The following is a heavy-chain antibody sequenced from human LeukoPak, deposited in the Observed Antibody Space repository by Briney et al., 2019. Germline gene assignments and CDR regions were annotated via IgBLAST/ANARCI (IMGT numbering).Heavy chain of an antibody. CDR1: GYSFTTYW. D-gene: IGHD3-22*01. Sequence: GESLKISCKGSGYSFTTYWIGWVRQMPGKGLEWIGIIYPGDSDTRYSPSFQGQVTISADKSVSTAYLQWSSLKASDTAMYYCARHVKDTSGFYYPDFDFWGQGTLVTVSS. CDR2: IYPGDSDT. V-gene: IGHV5-51*01. J-gene: IGHJ4*02. CDR3: ARHVKDTSGFYYPDFDF.